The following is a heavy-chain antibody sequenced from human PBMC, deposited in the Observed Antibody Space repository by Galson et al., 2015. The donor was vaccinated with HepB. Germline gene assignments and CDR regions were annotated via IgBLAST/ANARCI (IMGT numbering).Heavy chain of an antibody. J-gene: IGHJ6*02. CDR2: IKQDGSEK. V-gene: IGHV3-7*03. Sequence: SLRLSCAASGFTFSSYWMSWVRQAPGKGLEWVANIKQDGSEKYYVDSVKGRFTISRDNAKNSLYLQMNSLRAEDTAVYYCARDHVPTPSDYYYYGMDVWGQGTTVTVSS. CDR1: GFTFSSYW. CDR3: ARDHVPTPSDYYYYGMDV.